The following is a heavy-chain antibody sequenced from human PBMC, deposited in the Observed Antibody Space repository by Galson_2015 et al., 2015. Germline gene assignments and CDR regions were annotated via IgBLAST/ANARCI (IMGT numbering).Heavy chain of an antibody. CDR1: GFTFSSYG. J-gene: IGHJ6*02. CDR2: ISYDGSNK. V-gene: IGHV3-33*01. Sequence: SLRLSCAASGFTFSSYGMHWVRQAPGKGLEWVSVISYDGSNKYYADSVKGRFTISRDNSKNTLYLQMNSLRAEDTAVYYCARQIVVPGSVVYGMDVWGQGTTVPVSS. D-gene: IGHD2-2*01. CDR3: ARQIVVPGSVVYGMDV.